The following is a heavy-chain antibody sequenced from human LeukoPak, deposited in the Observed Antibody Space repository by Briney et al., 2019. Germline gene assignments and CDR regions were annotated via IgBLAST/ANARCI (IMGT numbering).Heavy chain of an antibody. CDR1: GGPISSYY. J-gene: IGHJ4*02. D-gene: IGHD1-1*01. CDR3: ARYWSRFNY. Sequence: PSETLSLTCTVSGGPISSYYWSWIRQPPGKGLEWIGYIYYSGTTNYNPSLKSRVTISVDTSKNQFSLKVSSVTAADTAVYFCARYWSRFNYWGQGTLVTVSS. V-gene: IGHV4-59*08. CDR2: IYYSGTT.